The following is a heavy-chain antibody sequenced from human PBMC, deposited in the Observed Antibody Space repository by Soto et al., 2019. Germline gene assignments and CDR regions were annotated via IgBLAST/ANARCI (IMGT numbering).Heavy chain of an antibody. V-gene: IGHV4-31*01. D-gene: IGHD3-10*01. J-gene: IGHJ4*02. CDR2: IYYSGGT. CDR1: GASISHADYY. CDR3: ARAMVRGVLGY. Sequence: QVQMQESGPGLVKPSQTLSLTCTVSGASISHADYYWTWIRQHPGKGLEWIGYIYYSGGTYYNPSLESLVAMSVDTSKNQVSLKLNSVTAADTAVYYCARAMVRGVLGYWGQGILVTVSS.